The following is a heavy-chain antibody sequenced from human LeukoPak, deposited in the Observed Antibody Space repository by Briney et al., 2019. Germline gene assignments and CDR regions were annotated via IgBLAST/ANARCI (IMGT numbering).Heavy chain of an antibody. J-gene: IGHJ4*02. CDR3: ARDGYVDTAMVTYFDY. D-gene: IGHD5-18*01. CDR2: ISSSSSTI. CDR1: GFTFSSYS. Sequence: GGSLRLSCAASGFTFSSYSMNWVRQAPGKGLEWVSYISSSSSTIYYADSVKGRFTISRDNAKNSLYLQMNGLRAEDTAVYYCARDGYVDTAMVTYFDYWGQGTLVTVSS. V-gene: IGHV3-48*01.